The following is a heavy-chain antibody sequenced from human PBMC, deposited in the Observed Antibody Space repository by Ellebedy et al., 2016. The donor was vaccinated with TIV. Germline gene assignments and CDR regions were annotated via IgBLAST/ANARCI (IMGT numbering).Heavy chain of an antibody. D-gene: IGHD6-6*01. CDR3: ARGQGGYSSSYDFDY. CDR2: IYYSGST. CDR1: GGSISSGGYY. J-gene: IGHJ4*02. Sequence: SETLSLXCTVSGGSISSGGYYWSWIRQHPGKGLEWIGYIYYSGSTYYNPSLKSRVTISVDTSKNQFSLKLSSVTAADTAVYYCARGQGGYSSSYDFDYWGQGTLVTVSS. V-gene: IGHV4-31*03.